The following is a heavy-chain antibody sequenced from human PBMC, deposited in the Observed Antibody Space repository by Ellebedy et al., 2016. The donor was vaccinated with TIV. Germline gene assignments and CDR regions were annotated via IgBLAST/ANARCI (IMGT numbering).Heavy chain of an antibody. D-gene: IGHD2-15*01. CDR2: IYSGGST. CDR1: GFTVSGNY. V-gene: IGHV3-53*01. J-gene: IGHJ6*02. CDR3: ARDGYCSGGSCYYYSGMDV. Sequence: PGGSLRLSCAASGFTVSGNYISWVRQAPGKGLEWVSLIYSGGSTYYAESVKGRFTISRDNSKNTVYLQMNSLRAEDTAVYYCARDGYCSGGSCYYYSGMDVWGPGTTVTVSS.